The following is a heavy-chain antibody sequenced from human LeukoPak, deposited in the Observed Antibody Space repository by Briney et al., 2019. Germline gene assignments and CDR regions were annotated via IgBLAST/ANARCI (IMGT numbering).Heavy chain of an antibody. Sequence: SQTLSLTCTVSGGSISSGDYYWSWTRQPPGKGLEWIGYIYYSGSTYYNPSPKSRVTISVDTSKNQFSLKLSSVTAADTAVYYCARGDGAARRGYYYYYMDVWGKGTTVTVSS. D-gene: IGHD6-6*01. CDR2: IYYSGST. CDR3: ARGDGAARRGYYYYYMDV. V-gene: IGHV4-30-4*08. J-gene: IGHJ6*03. CDR1: GGSISSGDYY.